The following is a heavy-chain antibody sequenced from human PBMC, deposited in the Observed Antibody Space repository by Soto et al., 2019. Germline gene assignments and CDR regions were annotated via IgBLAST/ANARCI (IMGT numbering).Heavy chain of an antibody. J-gene: IGHJ5*02. CDR3: ARGELRITIFGVAGWFDP. Sequence: QVQLQQWGAGLLKPSETLSLTCAVYGGSFSGYYWSWIRQPPGKGLEWIGEINHSGSTNYNPSLKSRVTISVDTSKNQFSLKLSSVTAADTAVYYWARGELRITIFGVAGWFDPWGQGTLVTVSS. CDR2: INHSGST. V-gene: IGHV4-34*01. D-gene: IGHD3-3*01. CDR1: GGSFSGYY.